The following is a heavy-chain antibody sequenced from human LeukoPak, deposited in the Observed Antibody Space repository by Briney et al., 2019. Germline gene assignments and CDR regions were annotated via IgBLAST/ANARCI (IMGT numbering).Heavy chain of an antibody. Sequence: SETLSLTCTVSGGSISSGYYGGWVRQPPGKGLEWIGDIHHSGSTYYNPSLKSRVTISVDTSKNQFSLNLRSVTAADTAVYFCARDRWDFDYVWGTYRYTVFDSWGQGTLVTVSS. V-gene: IGHV4-38-2*02. J-gene: IGHJ4*02. CDR3: ARDRWDFDYVWGTYRYTVFDS. CDR1: GGSISSGYY. D-gene: IGHD3-16*02. CDR2: IHHSGST.